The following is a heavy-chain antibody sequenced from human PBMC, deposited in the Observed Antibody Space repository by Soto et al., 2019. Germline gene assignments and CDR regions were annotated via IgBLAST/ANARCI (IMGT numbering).Heavy chain of an antibody. Sequence: PSETLSLTCAVSGGSISSSNWWSWVRQPPGKGLEWIGEIYHSGSTKYNPSLKRRVTISVHKSKNLFSRKLSSVTAADTAAYYCARQRADTAMVFASYYYYGMDVWGQGTTATVS. D-gene: IGHD5-18*01. CDR3: ARQRADTAMVFASYYYYGMDV. V-gene: IGHV4-4*02. CDR1: GGSISSSNW. J-gene: IGHJ6*02. CDR2: IYHSGST.